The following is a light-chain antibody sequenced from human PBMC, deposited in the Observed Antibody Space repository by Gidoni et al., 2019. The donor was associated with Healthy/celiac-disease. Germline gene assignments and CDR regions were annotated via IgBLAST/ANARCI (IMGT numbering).Light chain of an antibody. J-gene: IGKJ1*01. Sequence: EIVLTQSPGTLSLSPGERATLSCRASQSVSSSYLAWYQQKPGQAPRLLIYGVSSRATGIPDRFSGSGSGTDFALTISRLEPEDFAVYYCQQYGNSRTWTFXXXTKVEIK. CDR3: QQYGNSRTWT. CDR2: GVS. CDR1: QSVSSSY. V-gene: IGKV3-20*01.